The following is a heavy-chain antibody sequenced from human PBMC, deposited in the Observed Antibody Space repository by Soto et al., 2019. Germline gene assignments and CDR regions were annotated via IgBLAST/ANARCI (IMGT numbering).Heavy chain of an antibody. J-gene: IGHJ6*02. V-gene: IGHV1-18*01. D-gene: IGHD2-2*01. CDR2: IRGYNGKT. CDR3: AREGAVPYYYYGTDV. Sequence: QVQLVQSGGEVRKPGASVTVSCKSSGYTFTSYGISWVRQAPGQGLEWMGWIRGYNGKTNYAQKVQDRVTMTTDTSTSTVYLEVRSLRVDDTAVYYCAREGAVPYYYYGTDVWGQGTTVTVSS. CDR1: GYTFTSYG.